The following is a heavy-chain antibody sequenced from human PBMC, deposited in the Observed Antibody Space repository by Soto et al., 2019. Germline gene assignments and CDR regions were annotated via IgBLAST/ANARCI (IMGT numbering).Heavy chain of an antibody. CDR3: ARDKDYFDY. CDR2: IYYSGST. J-gene: IGHJ4*02. Sequence: PSATLSLTCTVSGGSISSYYWSWIRQPPGKGLEWIGYIYYSGSTNYNPSLKSRVTISVDTSKNQFSLKLSSVTAADTAVYYCARDKDYFDYWGQGTLVTVSS. V-gene: IGHV4-59*01. CDR1: GGSISSYY.